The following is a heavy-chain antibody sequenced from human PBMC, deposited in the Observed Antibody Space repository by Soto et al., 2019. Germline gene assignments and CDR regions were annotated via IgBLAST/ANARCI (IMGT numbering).Heavy chain of an antibody. CDR1: GFTFSSYG. J-gene: IGHJ4*02. V-gene: IGHV3-33*01. CDR3: ARASDSSSWYGDFDY. Sequence: GGSLRLSCAASGFTFSSYGMHWVRQAPGKGLEWVAVIWYDGSNKYYADSVKGRFTISRDNSKNTLYLQMNSLRAEDAAVYYCARASDSSSWYGDFDYWGQGTLVTVSS. D-gene: IGHD6-13*01. CDR2: IWYDGSNK.